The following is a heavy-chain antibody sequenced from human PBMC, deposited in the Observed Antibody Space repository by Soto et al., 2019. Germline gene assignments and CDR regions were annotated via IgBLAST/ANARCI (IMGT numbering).Heavy chain of an antibody. J-gene: IGHJ5*02. V-gene: IGHV3-30-3*01. D-gene: IGHD6-19*01. Sequence: PGGSLRLSCAASGFTFSSYAMHWVRQAPGKGLEWVAVISYDGSNKYYADSVKGRFTISRDNSKNTLYLQMNSLRAEDTAVYYCARDPTLRATSVPRPRWFDPWGQGTLVTVSS. CDR1: GFTFSSYA. CDR3: ARDPTLRATSVPRPRWFDP. CDR2: ISYDGSNK.